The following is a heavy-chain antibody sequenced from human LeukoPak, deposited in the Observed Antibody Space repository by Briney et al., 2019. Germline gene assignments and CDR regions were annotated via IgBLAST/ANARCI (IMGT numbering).Heavy chain of an antibody. V-gene: IGHV4-39*07. J-gene: IGHJ4*02. CDR3: ASTTGWFGKTLDY. CDR1: GGSISSSSHF. CDR2: IYYRGST. D-gene: IGHD1-1*01. Sequence: PSETLSLTCSVSGGSISSSSHFWGWIRQPPGKGLEWIGSIYYRGSTYYNPSLKSRVTISVDTSKNQFSLKLSSVTAADTAVYYCASTTGWFGKTLDYWGQGTLVTVSS.